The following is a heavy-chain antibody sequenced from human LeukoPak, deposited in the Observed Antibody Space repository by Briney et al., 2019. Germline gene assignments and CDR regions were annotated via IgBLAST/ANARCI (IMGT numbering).Heavy chain of an antibody. V-gene: IGHV4-31*03. CDR1: GGSVSSRGYY. Sequence: SETLSLTCTVSGGSVSSRGYYWSWIRQLPGKGLEWIGYIYYSGSTYYNPSLRSRVTMSIDTSKNEFSLKLGSVSAADTAIYYCGRDMVRRVIIAPSVFDMWGQGRVVNVSS. CDR3: GRDMVRRVIIAPSVFDM. CDR2: IYYSGST. D-gene: IGHD3-10*01. J-gene: IGHJ3*02.